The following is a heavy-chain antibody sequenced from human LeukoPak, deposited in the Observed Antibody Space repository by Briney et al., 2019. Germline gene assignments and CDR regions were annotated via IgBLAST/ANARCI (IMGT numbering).Heavy chain of an antibody. Sequence: GGSLRLSCAASGFTFNIYSMSWVRQAPGKGLGWVSSISSSGDFTVYAGSVKGRFTISRDNSKNTLYLQMNSLRAEDTAIYYCAKDRPNYYESNGHYYRRDGDYWGQGTLVTVSS. CDR1: GFTFNIYS. J-gene: IGHJ4*02. V-gene: IGHV3-23*01. CDR3: AKDRPNYYESNGHYYRRDGDY. CDR2: ISSSGDFT. D-gene: IGHD3-22*01.